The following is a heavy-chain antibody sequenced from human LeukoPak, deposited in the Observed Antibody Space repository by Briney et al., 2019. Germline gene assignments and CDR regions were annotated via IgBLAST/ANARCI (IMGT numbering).Heavy chain of an antibody. CDR2: IYYSGST. CDR3: ARFVVVTAIRGYFQH. CDR1: GGSISSYY. J-gene: IGHJ1*01. D-gene: IGHD2-21*02. Sequence: PSETLSLTCTVSGGSISSYYWSWIQQPPGKGLKWIGYIYYSGSTNYNPSLKSRVTISVDTSKNQFSLKLSSVTAADTAVYYCARFVVVTAIRGYFQHWGQGTLVTVSS. V-gene: IGHV4-59*01.